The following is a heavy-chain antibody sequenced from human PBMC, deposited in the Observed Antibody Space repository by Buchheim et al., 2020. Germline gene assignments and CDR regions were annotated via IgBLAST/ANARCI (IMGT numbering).Heavy chain of an antibody. J-gene: IGHJ4*02. V-gene: IGHV3-23*01. CDR1: GFTFSSYA. CDR2: ISGSGGST. CDR3: VKDLLINSARRVSFTY. Sequence: EVQLLESGGGLVQPGGSLRLSCAASGFTFSSYAMSWVRQAPGKGLQWVSGISGSGGSTYYADSVKGRFTISRDNSKNTLYLQMNSLRAEDTAVYYCVKDLLINSARRVSFTYWGQGPL. D-gene: IGHD1-26*01.